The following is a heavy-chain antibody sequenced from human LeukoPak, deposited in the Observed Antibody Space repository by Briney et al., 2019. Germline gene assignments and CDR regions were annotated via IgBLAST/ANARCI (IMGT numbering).Heavy chain of an antibody. V-gene: IGHV3-21*04. D-gene: IGHD1-26*01. Sequence: PGGSLRLSCAASGFTFSSYSMNWIRQAPGKGLEWVSSISSSTSYIYYADSVKGRFTISKDNAKNSLYLQMNSLRAEDTAVYYCGGDLGGRSGLWGQGTLVTVSS. CDR3: GGDLGGRSGL. CDR2: ISSSTSYI. J-gene: IGHJ4*02. CDR1: GFTFSSYS.